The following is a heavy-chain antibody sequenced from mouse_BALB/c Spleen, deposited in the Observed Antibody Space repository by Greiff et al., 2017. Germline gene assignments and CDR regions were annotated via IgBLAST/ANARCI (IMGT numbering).Heavy chain of an antibody. CDR2: IFPGTGTT. J-gene: IGHJ2*01. D-gene: IGHD2-4*01. CDR1: GYTFTSYW. V-gene: IGHV1S132*01. CDR3: ARGRGIYYDYYFDY. Sequence: VQLQQSGAELVKPGASVKLSCKTSGYTFTSYWIQWVKQRPGQGLGWIGEIFPGTGTTYYNEKFKGKATLTIDTSSSTAYMQLSSLTSEDSAVYFCARGRGIYYDYYFDYWGQGTTLTVSS.